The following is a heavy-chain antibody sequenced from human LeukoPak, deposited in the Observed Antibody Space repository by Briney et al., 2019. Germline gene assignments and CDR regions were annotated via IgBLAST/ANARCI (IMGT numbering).Heavy chain of an antibody. D-gene: IGHD1-26*01. J-gene: IGHJ4*02. CDR1: GDSVSSNSAA. CDR2: TYYRSKWYN. CDR3: ARDWAPVIVGATSIDY. Sequence: SQTLSLTCAISGDSVSSNSAAWNWIRQSPSRGLEWLGRTYYRSKWYNDYAVSVKSRITINPDTSKNQFSLQLNSGTPEDTAVYYCARDWAPVIVGATSIDYWGQGTLVTVSS. V-gene: IGHV6-1*01.